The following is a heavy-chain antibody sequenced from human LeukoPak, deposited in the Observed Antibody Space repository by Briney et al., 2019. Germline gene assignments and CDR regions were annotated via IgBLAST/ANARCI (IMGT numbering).Heavy chain of an antibody. V-gene: IGHV3-48*03. CDR2: ISSSGSTI. J-gene: IGHJ4*02. CDR1: GFTFSSYE. CDR3: ARLYSSSSGLRASDY. Sequence: PGGSLRLSCAASGFTFSSYEMNWVRQAPGKGLEWASYISSSGSTIYYADSVKGRFTISRDNAKNSLYLQMNSLRAEATAVYYCARLYSSSSGLRASDYWGQGTLVTVSS. D-gene: IGHD6-6*01.